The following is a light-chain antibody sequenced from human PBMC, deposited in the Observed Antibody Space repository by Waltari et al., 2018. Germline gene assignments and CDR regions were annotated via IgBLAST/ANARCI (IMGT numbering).Light chain of an antibody. Sequence: DLDMTQSPSSLSASIGDRITITCWASQSIIHYLNWYQQKQGTAPRLLITGASSLRGGVPSRFSGSGSGTDFSLTISSLQPEDFATYYCQQTFSSPYTFGQGTKLDI. CDR2: GAS. CDR1: QSIIHY. CDR3: QQTFSSPYT. J-gene: IGKJ2*01. V-gene: IGKV1-39*01.